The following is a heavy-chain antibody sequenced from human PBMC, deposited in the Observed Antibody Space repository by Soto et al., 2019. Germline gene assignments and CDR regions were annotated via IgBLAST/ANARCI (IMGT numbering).Heavy chain of an antibody. CDR1: GGSISSYS. J-gene: IGHJ3*02. CDR2: VDTTGGT. Sequence: QVQLQESGPGLVEPSETLSLTCTVSGGSISSYSWNWIRQPAGKGLEWIGRVDTTGGTNYIPSLKSRVTMSVGTSKNQFSLNLRFVTAADTAVYFCAKDDSGAADIWGQGTMVTVS. V-gene: IGHV4-4*07. CDR3: AKDDSGAADI. D-gene: IGHD3-16*01.